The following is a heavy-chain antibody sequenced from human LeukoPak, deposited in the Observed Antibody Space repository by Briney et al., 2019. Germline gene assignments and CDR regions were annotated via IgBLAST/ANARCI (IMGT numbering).Heavy chain of an antibody. D-gene: IGHD1-26*01. CDR1: GFTFSSYG. CDR3: AKASFGGGATDY. CDR2: ISYDGSSK. J-gene: IGHJ4*02. Sequence: PGGSLRLSCAASGFTFSSYGMHWVRQAPGKGLEWVAVISYDGSSKYYADSVKGRFTISRDNSKNTLYLQMNSLRAEDTAVYYCAKASFGGGATDYWGQGTLVTVSS. V-gene: IGHV3-30*18.